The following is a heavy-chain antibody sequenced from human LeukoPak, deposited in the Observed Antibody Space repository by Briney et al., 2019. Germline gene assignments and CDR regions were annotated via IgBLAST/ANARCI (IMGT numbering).Heavy chain of an antibody. V-gene: IGHV4-31*03. J-gene: IGHJ4*02. CDR1: GGSISSGGYY. D-gene: IGHD3-10*01. CDR2: IYYSGST. CDR3: ARDRRGGQIR. Sequence: TPSETLSLTCTVSGGSISSGGYYWSWIRQHPGKGLEWIGYIYYSGSTYYNPSLKSRVTISVDTPKNQFSLKLSSVTAADTAVYYCARDRRGGQIRWGQGTLVTVSS.